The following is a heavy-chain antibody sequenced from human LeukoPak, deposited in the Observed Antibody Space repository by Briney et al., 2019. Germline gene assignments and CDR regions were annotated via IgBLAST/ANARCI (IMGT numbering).Heavy chain of an antibody. V-gene: IGHV3-23*01. D-gene: IGHD6-19*01. Sequence: PGGSLRLSCAASGFTFSSYAMSWVRQAPGKGLEWVSAISGSGGSTYYADSVKGRFTISRDNSRNTVYMQVDSLRAEDTAIYYCAGDRNSDWYSPLDYWGQGSQVTVSP. CDR1: GFTFSSYA. CDR3: AGDRNSDWYSPLDY. CDR2: ISGSGGST. J-gene: IGHJ4*02.